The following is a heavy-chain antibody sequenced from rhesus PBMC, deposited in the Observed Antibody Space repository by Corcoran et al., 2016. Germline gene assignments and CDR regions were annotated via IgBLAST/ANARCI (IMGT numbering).Heavy chain of an antibody. CDR3: AKTEREAFDF. CDR2: ISGGGSI. J-gene: IGHJ3*01. D-gene: IGHD1-44*02. CDR1: GFTSGNSD. V-gene: IGHV3S43*01. Sequence: EVQLVESGGGLVQPGGSLRLSCAAPGFTSGNSDLIWIRQAPGKVLEWVSYISGGGSIYYSDSVKSRFTISRDNAKNTLYLQMSSLRVEDTAVYYCAKTEREAFDFWGQGLRVTVSS.